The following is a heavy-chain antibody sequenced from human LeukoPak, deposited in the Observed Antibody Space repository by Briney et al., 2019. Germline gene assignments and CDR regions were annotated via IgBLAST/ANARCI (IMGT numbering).Heavy chain of an antibody. CDR2: IIDSGNSI. CDR1: GFTFSDYW. D-gene: IGHD1-26*01. J-gene: IGHJ4*02. V-gene: IGHV3-23*01. CDR3: AKDPIFSGSYGVFDY. Sequence: PGGSLRLSCVASGFTFSDYWIHWVRQAPGKGLEWVSTIIDSGNSIYYADSAEGRFTISRDNSKNTLYLQMNSLRAGDTAVYYCAKDPIFSGSYGVFDYWGLGTLVTVSS.